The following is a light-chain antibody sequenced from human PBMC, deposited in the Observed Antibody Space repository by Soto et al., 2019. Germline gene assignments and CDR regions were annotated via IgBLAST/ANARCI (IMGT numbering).Light chain of an antibody. J-gene: IGLJ3*02. CDR1: SSDVGSSNY. CDR2: DVA. V-gene: IGLV2-11*01. Sequence: QSAPTQPRSVSGSPGQTVTISCTGSSSDVGSSNYMSWYQQHPGEAPKLVIYDVAQRPSGVPDRLSGSRSGKTASLTISGLQPDDEADYYCSSYTSSSTWVFGGGTKLTVL. CDR3: SSYTSSSTWV.